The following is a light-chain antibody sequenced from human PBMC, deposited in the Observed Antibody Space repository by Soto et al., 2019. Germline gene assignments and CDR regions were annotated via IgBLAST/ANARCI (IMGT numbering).Light chain of an antibody. J-gene: IGKJ4*01. CDR2: EAS. V-gene: IGKV1-5*03. CDR3: RQYNSYPLT. Sequence: DIQMTQSPSTLSASVGDRFTITCLASQSISTYLAWYQQKPGKAPKLLIYEASSLQSGVPSRFSGSGSGTEFTLTISSLQPDDLATYYCRQYNSYPLTFGGGTKVDIK. CDR1: QSISTY.